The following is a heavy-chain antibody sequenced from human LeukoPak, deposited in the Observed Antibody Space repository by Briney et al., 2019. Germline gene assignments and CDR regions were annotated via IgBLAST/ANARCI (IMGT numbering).Heavy chain of an antibody. CDR1: GFTFSSYG. J-gene: IGHJ6*02. CDR3: ASGAGDSYNYYSMDV. V-gene: IGHV3-30*03. D-gene: IGHD3-22*01. CDR2: ISYDGSNK. Sequence: PGRSLRLSCAASGFTFSSYGMHWVRQAPGKGLEWVAVISYDGSNKYYADSVKGRFTNSRDNSENTLYLQMNSLRAEDTAVYYCASGAGDSYNYYSMDVWGRGTTVTVSS.